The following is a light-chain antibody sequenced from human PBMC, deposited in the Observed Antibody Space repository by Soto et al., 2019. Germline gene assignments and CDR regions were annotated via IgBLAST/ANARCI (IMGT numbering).Light chain of an antibody. CDR3: QQYNNWPPYT. CDR1: QSVSSN. V-gene: IGKV3-15*01. J-gene: IGKJ2*01. Sequence: EIVMTQSPATLSVSPGERATLSCRASQSVSSNLAWYQQKPGQAPRLIIYGASTRATGIPDRFSGSGSGTEFTLTISSLQSEDFAVYYCQQYNNWPPYTFGQGTKLEIK. CDR2: GAS.